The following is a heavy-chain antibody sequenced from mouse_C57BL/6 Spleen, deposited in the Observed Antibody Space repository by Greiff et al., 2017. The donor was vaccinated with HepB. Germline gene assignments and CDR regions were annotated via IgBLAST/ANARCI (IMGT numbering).Heavy chain of an antibody. V-gene: IGHV1-19*01. D-gene: IGHD4-1*01. Sequence: EVQLQQSGPVLVKPGASVKMSCKASGYTFTDYYMNWVKQSHGKSLEWIGVINPYNGGTSYNQKFKGKATLTVDKSSSTAYMELNSLTSEDSAVYYCARSSDWDTLNYWGQGTTLTVSS. CDR2: INPYNGGT. CDR3: ARSSDWDTLNY. CDR1: GYTFTDYY. J-gene: IGHJ2*01.